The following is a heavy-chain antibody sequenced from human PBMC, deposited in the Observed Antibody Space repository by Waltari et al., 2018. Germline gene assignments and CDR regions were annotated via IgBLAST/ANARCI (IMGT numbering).Heavy chain of an antibody. D-gene: IGHD1-7*01. CDR3: ARGLLSGTTDYFYHYMDV. CDR1: GDNFDFNRFV. CDR2: IFPVVVSA. V-gene: IGHV1-69*12. J-gene: IGHJ6*03. Sequence: QVELGQSGAEGKKPGSSVKVSCKGSGDNFDFNRFVMTWVRQAPGQGLEWMGGIFPVVVSATYARKFQGRVTITADESTNTAYMELSSLRSEDTALYYCARGLLSGTTDYFYHYMDVWGKGTTVTISS.